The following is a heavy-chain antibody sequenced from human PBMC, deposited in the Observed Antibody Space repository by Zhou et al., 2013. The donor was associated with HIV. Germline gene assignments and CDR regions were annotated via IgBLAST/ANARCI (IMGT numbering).Heavy chain of an antibody. D-gene: IGHD3-16*01. V-gene: IGHV1-2*02. Sequence: QVQLVQSGAEVKKPGASVKVSCKASGYTFIAYYMHWVRQAPGQGLEWMGWINPNSGGTNYAQKFQGRVTMTRDTSISTDYMELRRLRSDDTAVYYCARERQGAYYFDYWGQGTLVTVSS. J-gene: IGHJ4*02. CDR1: GYTFIAYY. CDR2: INPNSGGT. CDR3: ARERQGAYYFDY.